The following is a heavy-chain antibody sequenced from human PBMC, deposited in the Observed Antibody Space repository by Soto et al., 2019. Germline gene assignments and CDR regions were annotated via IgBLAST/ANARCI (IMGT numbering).Heavy chain of an antibody. J-gene: IGHJ4*02. V-gene: IGHV1-69*02. CDR1: GGTFSSYT. CDR2: IIPILGIA. Sequence: QVQLVQSGAEVKKPGSSVKVSCKASGGTFSSYTISWVRQAPGQGLEWMGRIIPILGIANYAQKFQGRVKSTADKSTSTADMELSSLRSEDTAVYYCAGYRNSGYSSTWGQGTVVTVSS. D-gene: IGHD6-19*01. CDR3: AGYRNSGYSST.